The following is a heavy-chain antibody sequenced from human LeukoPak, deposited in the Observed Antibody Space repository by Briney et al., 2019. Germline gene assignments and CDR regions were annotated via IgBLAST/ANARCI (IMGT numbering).Heavy chain of an antibody. CDR1: GGTFSSYA. J-gene: IGHJ4*02. V-gene: IGHV1-69*13. CDR2: IIPIFGTA. CDR3: AKDWISGGDPRWFDY. Sequence: ASVKVSCKASGGTFSSYAISWVRQAPGQGLEWMGGIIPIFGTANYAQKFQGRVTITADESTSTAYMELSSLRSEDTAVYYCAKDWISGGDPRWFDYWGQGTLVTVSS. D-gene: IGHD2-2*03.